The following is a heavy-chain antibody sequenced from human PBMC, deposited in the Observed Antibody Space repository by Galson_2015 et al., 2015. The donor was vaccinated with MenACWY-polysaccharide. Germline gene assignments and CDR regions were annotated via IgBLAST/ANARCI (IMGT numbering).Heavy chain of an antibody. J-gene: IGHJ4*02. CDR1: GLSLSTRGVC. Sequence: PALVKPTQTLTLPCTFSGLSLSTRGVCVSWIRQPPGKALEWLGLIDWNHNTYYSTSLKTRLTISKDTSKNQVVLTLSNMDPVDTATYYCARILSSTWSVDSWGQGSLITVSS. CDR2: IDWNHNT. CDR3: ARILSSTWSVDS. V-gene: IGHV2-70*01. D-gene: IGHD6-13*01.